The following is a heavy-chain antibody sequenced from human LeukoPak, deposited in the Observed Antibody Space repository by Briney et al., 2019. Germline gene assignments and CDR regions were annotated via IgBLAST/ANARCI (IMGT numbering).Heavy chain of an antibody. CDR2: IYYSGST. V-gene: IGHV4-61*01. J-gene: IGHJ4*02. D-gene: IGHD3-22*01. CDR3: ARSRSSRNPTYYYDSSGYYIDY. Sequence: PSETLSLTCTVSGGSVSSGSYYWSWIRQPPGKGLEWIGYIYYSGSTYYNPSLKSRVTISVDTSKNQFSLKLSSVTAADTAVYYCARSRSSRNPTYYYDSSGYYIDYWGQGTLVTVSS. CDR1: GGSVSSGSYY.